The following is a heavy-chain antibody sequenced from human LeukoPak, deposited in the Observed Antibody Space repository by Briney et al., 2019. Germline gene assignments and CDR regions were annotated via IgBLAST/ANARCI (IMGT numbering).Heavy chain of an antibody. CDR3: ARHDYNWNYVSY. CDR2: IFTGDSET. J-gene: IGHJ4*02. D-gene: IGHD1-20*01. CDR1: GYSFTSYW. Sequence: GESLKISCKASGYSFTSYWIAWVRQMPGKGLEWMGTIFTGDSETKYSPSFQGQVTISADKSISTAYLQWSSLRASDTAMYYCARHDYNWNYVSYWGQGTLVTVSS. V-gene: IGHV5-51*01.